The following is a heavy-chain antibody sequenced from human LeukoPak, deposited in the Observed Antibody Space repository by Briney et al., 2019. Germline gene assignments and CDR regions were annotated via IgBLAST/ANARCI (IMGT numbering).Heavy chain of an antibody. CDR3: ARHLNYYFDY. CDR1: GFTFSSYS. V-gene: IGHV3-48*04. CDR2: ISSSSSAI. Sequence: GGSLRLSCAASGFTFSSYSMNWVRQAPGKGLEWLSYISSSSSAIYYADSVKGRFTISRDNAKNSLYLQMNSLGAEDTAVYYCARHLNYYFDYWGQGTLVTVSS. D-gene: IGHD3-10*01. J-gene: IGHJ4*02.